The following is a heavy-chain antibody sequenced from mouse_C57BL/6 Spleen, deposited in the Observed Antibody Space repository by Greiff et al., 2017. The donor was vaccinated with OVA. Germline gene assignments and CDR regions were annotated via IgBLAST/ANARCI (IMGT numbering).Heavy chain of an antibody. V-gene: IGHV1-52*01. CDR2: IDPSDSET. CDR1: GYTFTSYW. CDR3: AREGYDDDGGGFDY. D-gene: IGHD2-4*01. J-gene: IGHJ2*01. Sequence: QVQLQQPGAELVRPGSSVKLSCKASGYTFTSYWMHWVKQRPIQGLEWIGNIDPSDSETHYNQKFKDKATLTVDKSSSTAYMQLSSLTSEDSAVYYCAREGYDDDGGGFDYWGQGTTLTVSS.